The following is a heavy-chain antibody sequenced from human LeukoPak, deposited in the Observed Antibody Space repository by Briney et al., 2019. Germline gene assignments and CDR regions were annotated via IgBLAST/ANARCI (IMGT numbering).Heavy chain of an antibody. Sequence: GGSLRLSCAASGFIFSSFWMSWVRQTPGKGPEWMANIKQDGSERNYVDSVKGRFTLSRDNTKNSVYLQMNSLRVDDTAIYYCARDGTRRPSPFDYWGQGILVTVSS. CDR1: GFIFSSFW. J-gene: IGHJ4*02. D-gene: IGHD1-14*01. V-gene: IGHV3-7*03. CDR2: IKQDGSER. CDR3: ARDGTRRPSPFDY.